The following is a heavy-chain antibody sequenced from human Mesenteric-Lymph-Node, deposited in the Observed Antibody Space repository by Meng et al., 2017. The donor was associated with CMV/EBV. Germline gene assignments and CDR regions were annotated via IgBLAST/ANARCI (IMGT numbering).Heavy chain of an antibody. CDR3: ARIWGEQYYYDSSGPGVLSY. J-gene: IGHJ4*02. D-gene: IGHD3-22*01. V-gene: IGHV3-21*05. CDR2: IGSGGHI. Sequence: GGSLRLSCAASGFTFRSYSLNWVRQAPGKGLEWLSYIGSGGHIYYADSVKGRFTISRDNAKNSLYLQMNSLRAEDTALYYCARIWGEQYYYDSSGPGVLSYWGQGTLVTVSS. CDR1: GFTFRSYS.